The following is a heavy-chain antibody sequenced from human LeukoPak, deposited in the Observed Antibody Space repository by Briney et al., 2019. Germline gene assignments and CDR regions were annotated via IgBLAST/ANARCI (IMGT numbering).Heavy chain of an antibody. V-gene: IGHV1-24*01. CDR1: GYTLTKVS. CDR2: FNPEDGKI. CDR3: AAERGLHGFDI. Sequence: ASVKVSCKVSGYTLTKVSIHWVRQVPGKGLGWMGGFNPEDGKIILAQRFQGRVTMTEDTPADTAYMELKSLRSEDTAVYFCAAERGLHGFDIWGQGTLVTVSS. J-gene: IGHJ3*02.